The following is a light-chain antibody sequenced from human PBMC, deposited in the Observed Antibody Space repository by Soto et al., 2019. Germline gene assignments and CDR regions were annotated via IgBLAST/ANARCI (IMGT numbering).Light chain of an antibody. CDR3: SSYSSSTTLGV. CDR2: EVT. Sequence: QSVLTQPASVSGSPGQSITISCTGTSSDVGGYNYVSWYQQHPGKVPKLMIYEVTNRPSGVSNRFSGSKSGNTASLTISGLQAEDDADYYCSSYSSSTTLGVFGGGTKLTVL. CDR1: SSDVGGYNY. J-gene: IGLJ3*02. V-gene: IGLV2-14*01.